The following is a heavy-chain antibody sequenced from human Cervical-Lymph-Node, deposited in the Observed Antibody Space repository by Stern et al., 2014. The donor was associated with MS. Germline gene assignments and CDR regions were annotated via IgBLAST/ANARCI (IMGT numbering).Heavy chain of an antibody. CDR3: TRTQQLAAFDI. V-gene: IGHV3-73*01. J-gene: IGHJ3*02. Sequence: EVQLVESGGGLVQPGGSLKLSCAASGFTFSGSAMHWVRQASGKGLEWVGRIRSKANSYATAYAASVKGRFTISRDDSKNTAYLQMNSLKTEDTAVYFCTRTQQLAAFDIWGQGTMVTVSS. CDR1: GFTFSGSA. D-gene: IGHD6-13*01. CDR2: IRSKANSYAT.